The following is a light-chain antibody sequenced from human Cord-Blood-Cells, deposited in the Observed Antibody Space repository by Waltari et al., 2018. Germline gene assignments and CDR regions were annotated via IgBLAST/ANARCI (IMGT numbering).Light chain of an antibody. Sequence: QSALTQRRSVSGSPGQSVTNSCTGTSSDVGGYNYAYWSQQHPCNAPKPMIYDVSKRPSGVPDRFSGSKSGNTASLTISGLQAEDEADYYCCSYAGSYTYVFGTGTKVTVL. CDR2: DVS. CDR1: SSDVGGYNY. J-gene: IGLJ1*01. CDR3: CSYAGSYTYV. V-gene: IGLV2-11*01.